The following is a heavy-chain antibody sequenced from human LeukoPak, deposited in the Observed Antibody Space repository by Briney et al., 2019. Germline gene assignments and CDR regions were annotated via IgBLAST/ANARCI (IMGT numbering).Heavy chain of an antibody. V-gene: IGHV3-7*01. CDR2: INQDGSEK. Sequence: PGGSLRLSCVASGFTLSSYWMSWVRQAPGKGLEWVANINQDGSEKYYVNSVKGRFTISRDSAKNSLYLQLNSLRAEDTAVYYCAWDNIGERGQQLANWGRGTLVTVSS. CDR3: AWDNIGERGQQLAN. CDR1: GFTLSSYW. J-gene: IGHJ4*02. D-gene: IGHD6-13*01.